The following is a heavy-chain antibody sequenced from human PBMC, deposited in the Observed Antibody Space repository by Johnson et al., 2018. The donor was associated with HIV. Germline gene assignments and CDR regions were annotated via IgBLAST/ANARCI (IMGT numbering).Heavy chain of an antibody. CDR2: ISYDGTYN. D-gene: IGHD3-10*01. J-gene: IGHJ3*02. Sequence: QVQLVESGGGLVQPGRSLRLSCAASGFTFSRYAMHLVRQAPGKGLEWVAIISYDGTYNYYADSVKGRFTISRDNSKNTLYLQMNSLRAEDTAVYYCATELLRTEHDVFDIWGQGTMVTVSS. CDR3: ATELLRTEHDVFDI. CDR1: GFTFSRYA. V-gene: IGHV3-30*04.